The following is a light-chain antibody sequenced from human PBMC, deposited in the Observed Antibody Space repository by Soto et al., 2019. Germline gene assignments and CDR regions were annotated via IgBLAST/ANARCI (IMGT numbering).Light chain of an antibody. J-gene: IGLJ1*01. Sequence: QSALTQPPSVSGSPGQSITISCTGTSGDVGSYNLVSWYQQHPGKAPKLMIYEGSKRPSGVSNRFSGSKSGSTASLTISGLQAEDEADYYCCSYARSSTYVFGSGTKLTVL. CDR3: CSYARSSTYV. CDR2: EGS. V-gene: IGLV2-23*01. CDR1: SGDVGSYNL.